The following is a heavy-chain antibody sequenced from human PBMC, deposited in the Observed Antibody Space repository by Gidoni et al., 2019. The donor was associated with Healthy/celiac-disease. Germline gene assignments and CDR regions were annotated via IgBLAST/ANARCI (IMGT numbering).Heavy chain of an antibody. CDR2: IKSKTDGGTT. Sequence: EVQLVESGGGVVKPGGSLRLSCAASGFTSSNAWMSWVRQAPGKGLEWVGRIKSKTDGGTTDYAAPVKGRFTISRDDSKNTLYLQMNSLKTEDTAVYYCTTDISGRLPRDYWGQGTLVTVSS. CDR1: GFTSSNAW. D-gene: IGHD1-1*01. CDR3: TTDISGRLPRDY. J-gene: IGHJ4*02. V-gene: IGHV3-15*01.